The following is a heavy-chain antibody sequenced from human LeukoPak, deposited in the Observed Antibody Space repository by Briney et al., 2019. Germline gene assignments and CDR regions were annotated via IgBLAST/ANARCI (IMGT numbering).Heavy chain of an antibody. D-gene: IGHD1-26*01. J-gene: IGHJ5*02. Sequence: GGSVRLSCAASGFTFSDSSIHWVRQAPGKGLEWIGLMDKKLNGYLTAYAASVRGRFTISRDDSQNTAYLQMDSLKTEDTALYCTRDSGTYNWLDPWGQDNLDPVSS. CDR3: RDSGTYNWLDP. CDR1: GFTFSDSS. V-gene: IGHV3-73*01. CDR2: MDKKLNGYLT.